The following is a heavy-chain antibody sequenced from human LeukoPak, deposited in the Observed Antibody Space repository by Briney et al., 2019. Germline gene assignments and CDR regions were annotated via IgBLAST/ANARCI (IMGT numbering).Heavy chain of an antibody. CDR3: AREVSYRSSWYLDY. Sequence: GGSLRLSCAASGFTFSSYAMSWVRQAPGKGLEWVSVIHSGGNTYYADSVKGRFTTSRDNPKNTLYLLMNSLRAEDTAVYYCAREVSYRSSWYLDYWGQGTLVTVSS. V-gene: IGHV3-53*01. D-gene: IGHD6-13*01. J-gene: IGHJ4*02. CDR2: IHSGGNT. CDR1: GFTFSSYA.